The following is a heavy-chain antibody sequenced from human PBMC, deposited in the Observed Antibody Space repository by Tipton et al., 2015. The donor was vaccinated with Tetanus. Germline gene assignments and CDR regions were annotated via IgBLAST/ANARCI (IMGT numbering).Heavy chain of an antibody. CDR2: LGTTSGYT. J-gene: IGHJ4*02. CDR3: ARGPRLLLYYFDS. V-gene: IGHV3-21*01. CDR1: GFTFTDYS. Sequence: SLRLSCAASGFTFTDYSLIWVRQAPGKGLEWVSSLGTTSGYTFYADSVKGRFTISRDDAKNSLFLQMNSLRAEDTAVYYCARGPRLLLYYFDSWGQGTLVTVSS. D-gene: IGHD5-12*01.